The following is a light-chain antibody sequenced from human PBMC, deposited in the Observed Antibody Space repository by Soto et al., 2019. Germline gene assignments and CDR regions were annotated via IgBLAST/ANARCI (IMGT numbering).Light chain of an antibody. CDR2: DAS. CDR3: QQRYSWPLT. J-gene: IGKJ4*01. CDR1: QSIATS. V-gene: IGKV3-11*01. Sequence: IVLTQSPGTLSVSPGERATLSCWASQSIATSLAWYQQKPGQAPKLLIDDASNRATGIPARFSRSGSGTDVTLTITSVEPDDVAVSYCQQRYSWPLTFGGGTTVQIK.